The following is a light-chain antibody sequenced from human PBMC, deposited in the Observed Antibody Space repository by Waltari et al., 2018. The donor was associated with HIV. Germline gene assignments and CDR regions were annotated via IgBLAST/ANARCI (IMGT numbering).Light chain of an antibody. Sequence: EIVMTQSPATLSVSPGERATLSCRASQSVSSNLAWYQQKPGQAPRLLIYGASTRATGIPARFSGSGSGTEFTLTISSLQSEDFPVYYCQQYNNWPPGAFGQGTKGEIK. J-gene: IGKJ1*01. CDR2: GAS. V-gene: IGKV3-15*01. CDR3: QQYNNWPPGA. CDR1: QSVSSN.